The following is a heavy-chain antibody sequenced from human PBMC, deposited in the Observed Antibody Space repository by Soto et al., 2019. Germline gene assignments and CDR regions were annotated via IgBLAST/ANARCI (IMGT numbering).Heavy chain of an antibody. Sequence: SVKVSCKASGGTFSSYATSWVRQAPGQGLEWMGGIIPIFGTANYAQKFQGRVTITADKSTSTAYMELSSLRSEDTAVYYCARSQLERRFYYYYGMDVWGQGTTVTVSS. D-gene: IGHD1-1*01. CDR3: ARSQLERRFYYYYGMDV. CDR2: IIPIFGTA. CDR1: GGTFSSYA. J-gene: IGHJ6*02. V-gene: IGHV1-69*06.